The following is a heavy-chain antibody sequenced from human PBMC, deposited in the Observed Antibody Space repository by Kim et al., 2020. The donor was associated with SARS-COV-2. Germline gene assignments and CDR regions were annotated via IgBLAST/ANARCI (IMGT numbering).Heavy chain of an antibody. J-gene: IGHJ4*02. CDR2: IYSGGSST. V-gene: IGHV3-23*03. CDR3: AKDRGIAVAGELDY. D-gene: IGHD6-19*01. CDR1: GFTFSSYA. Sequence: GGSLRLSCAASGFTFSSYAMSWVRQAPGKGLEWVSVIYSGGSSTYYADSVKGRFTISRDNSKNTLYLQMNSLRAEDTAVYYCAKDRGIAVAGELDYWGQGTLLTFSS.